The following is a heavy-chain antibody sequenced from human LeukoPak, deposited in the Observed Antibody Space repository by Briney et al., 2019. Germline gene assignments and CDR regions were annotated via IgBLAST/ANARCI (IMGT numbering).Heavy chain of an antibody. CDR1: GFTFSSYG. CDR3: ARDDALGDNALDI. Sequence: GRSLRLSYAASGFTFSSYGMHWVRQAPGKGLEWVAVILNDGSQEKYADSVKGRFTISRDNSKNTLFLQMNSLRAEDTAVYYCARDDALGDNALDIWGQGTMVTVSS. CDR2: ILNDGSQE. J-gene: IGHJ3*02. V-gene: IGHV3-33*01. D-gene: IGHD3-16*01.